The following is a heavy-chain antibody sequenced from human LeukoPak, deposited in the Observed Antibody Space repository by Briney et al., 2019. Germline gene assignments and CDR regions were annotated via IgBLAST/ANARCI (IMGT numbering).Heavy chain of an antibody. CDR2: ISSSGSFI. Sequence: GGSLRLSCAASGFIFTSYSMNWVRQAPGQGLEWVSSISSSGSFIYYADPVNGRFTVSRDNAKDSLYLQMNSLRAEDTAVYYCARGPLTGYYSYYMDVWGEGTTVTVSS. J-gene: IGHJ6*03. CDR1: GFIFTSYS. V-gene: IGHV3-21*01. CDR3: ARGPLTGYYSYYMDV. D-gene: IGHD7-27*01.